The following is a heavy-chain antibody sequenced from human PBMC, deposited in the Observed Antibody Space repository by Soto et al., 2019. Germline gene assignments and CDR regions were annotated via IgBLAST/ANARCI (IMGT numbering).Heavy chain of an antibody. CDR1: GYTFTSYY. D-gene: IGHD2-2*02. Sequence: ASVKVSCKASGYTFTSYYMHWVRQAPGQGLEWMGIINPSGGSTSYAQKFQGRVTMTRDTSISTAYMELSRLRSDDTAVYYCARSGLPLGDIVVVPAAIGYYYGMDVWGQGTTVTVSS. CDR2: INPSGGST. CDR3: ARSGLPLGDIVVVPAAIGYYYGMDV. V-gene: IGHV1-46*01. J-gene: IGHJ6*02.